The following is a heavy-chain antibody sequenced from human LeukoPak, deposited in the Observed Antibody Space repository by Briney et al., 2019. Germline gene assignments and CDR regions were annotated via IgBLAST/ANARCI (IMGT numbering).Heavy chain of an antibody. CDR1: GGSFSGYY. V-gene: IGHV4-34*01. D-gene: IGHD5-12*01. J-gene: IGHJ4*01. Sequence: SETLSLTCAVYGGSFSGYYWSWIRKPPGKGLEWIGEINHSGSTNYNPSLKSRVTISVDTSKNQFSLKLSSVTAADTAVYYCARGIYREEVDYWGQGTLVTVSS. CDR2: INHSGST. CDR3: ARGIYREEVDY.